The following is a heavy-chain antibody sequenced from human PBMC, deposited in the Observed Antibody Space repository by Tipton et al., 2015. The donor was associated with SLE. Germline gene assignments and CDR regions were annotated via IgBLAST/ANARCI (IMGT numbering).Heavy chain of an antibody. V-gene: IGHV3-23*01. Sequence: SLRLSCAASGFTFSSYAMSWVRQAPGKGLEWVSAISGSGGSTYYADSVKGRFTISRDNSKNTLYLQMNSLRAEDTAVYYCARRRTGGNWALIDYWGQGTLVTVSS. CDR2: ISGSGGST. CDR1: GFTFSSYA. J-gene: IGHJ4*02. D-gene: IGHD7-27*01. CDR3: ARRRTGGNWALIDY.